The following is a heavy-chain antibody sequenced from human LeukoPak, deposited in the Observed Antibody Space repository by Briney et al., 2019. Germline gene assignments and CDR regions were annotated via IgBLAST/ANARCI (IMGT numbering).Heavy chain of an antibody. V-gene: IGHV4-59*11. CDR3: GRSKVEANDVPTYYFDY. D-gene: IGHD2-8*01. J-gene: IGHJ4*02. CDR1: DDSFSSHY. Sequence: SETLSLTCAVSDDSFSSHYWTWIRQPPGKGLEWIGYISYIGSTNYNPSLKSRVTISIDTSKNQFSLKLSSVTAADTAVYYCGRSKVEANDVPTYYFDYWGQGTLVIVSS. CDR2: ISYIGST.